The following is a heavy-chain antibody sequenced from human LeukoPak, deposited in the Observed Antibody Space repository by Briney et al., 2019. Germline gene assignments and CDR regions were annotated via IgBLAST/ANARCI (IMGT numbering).Heavy chain of an antibody. Sequence: PGGSLRLSCTASGFIFSNYWVSWVRQAPGKGLEWVANIKQDGSEKYYVDSVKGRFTISRDNAKNSLHLQMNSLRAEDTAVYYCASYYGSGSYHNKMIDYWGQGTPVTVSS. CDR2: IKQDGSEK. J-gene: IGHJ4*02. D-gene: IGHD3-10*01. CDR1: GFIFSNYW. CDR3: ASYYGSGSYHNKMIDY. V-gene: IGHV3-7*01.